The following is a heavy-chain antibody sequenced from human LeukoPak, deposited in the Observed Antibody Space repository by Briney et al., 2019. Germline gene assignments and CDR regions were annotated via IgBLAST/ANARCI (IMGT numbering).Heavy chain of an antibody. J-gene: IGHJ4*02. D-gene: IGHD3-22*01. CDR1: GCTFTSYG. Sequence: ASVKVSCKASGCTFTSYGISWVRQAPGQGLEWMGWISAYNGNTNYAQKLQGRVTMTTDTSTSTAYMELRGLRSDDTAVYYCASSPRYYYDSSGYFFDYWGQGTLVTVSS. V-gene: IGHV1-18*01. CDR2: ISAYNGNT. CDR3: ASSPRYYYDSSGYFFDY.